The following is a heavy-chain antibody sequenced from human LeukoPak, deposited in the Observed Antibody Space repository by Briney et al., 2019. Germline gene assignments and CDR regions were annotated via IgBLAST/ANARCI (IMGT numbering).Heavy chain of an antibody. J-gene: IGHJ4*02. CDR1: GYTFTTYA. V-gene: IGHV7-4-1*02. CDR2: INTNTGNP. CDR3: ARVADPVWNPGSSSRPERYFDY. D-gene: IGHD6-13*01. Sequence: GASVKVSCKASGYTFTTYAMNWVRQAPGQGLEWMGWINTNTGNPTYAQGFTGRFVFSLDTSVSTAYLQISSLKAEDTAVYYCARVADPVWNPGSSSRPERYFDYWGQGTLVTVSS.